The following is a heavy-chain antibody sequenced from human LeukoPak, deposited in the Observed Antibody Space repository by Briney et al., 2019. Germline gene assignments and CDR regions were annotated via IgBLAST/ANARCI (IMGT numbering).Heavy chain of an antibody. Sequence: WASVKVSCKASGYTFTSYGISWVRQAPGQGLEWMGWISAYNGNTNYAQELQGRVTMTTDTSTSTAYMELRSLRSDDTAVYYCARETGPGDYYYGMDVWGKGTTVTVSS. V-gene: IGHV1-18*04. D-gene: IGHD1-1*01. CDR1: GYTFTSYG. CDR2: ISAYNGNT. J-gene: IGHJ6*04. CDR3: ARETGPGDYYYGMDV.